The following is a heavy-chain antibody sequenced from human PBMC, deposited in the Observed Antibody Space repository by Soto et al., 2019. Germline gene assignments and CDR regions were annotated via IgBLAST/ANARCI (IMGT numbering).Heavy chain of an antibody. CDR3: AKAIKWEQKPFSDY. CDR2: ISGSGGST. D-gene: IGHD1-26*01. V-gene: IGHV3-23*01. Sequence: EVQLLESGGGLVQPGGSLRLSCAASGFTFSSYAMSWVRQAPGKGLEWVSAISGSGGSTYYADSLKGRFTISRDNPKNTVYLQMHSLRAEDTAVYYCAKAIKWEQKPFSDYWGQGTLVTVSS. J-gene: IGHJ4*02. CDR1: GFTFSSYA.